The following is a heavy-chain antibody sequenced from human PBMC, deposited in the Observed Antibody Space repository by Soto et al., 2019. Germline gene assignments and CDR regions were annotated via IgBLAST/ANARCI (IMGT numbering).Heavy chain of an antibody. CDR3: ARHAVYYDILTGYYPLNHMDY. Sequence: TSETLSLTCTVSGGSISSYYWSWIRQPPGKGLEWIGYIYYSGSTNYNPSLKSRVTISVDTSKNQFSLKLSSVTAADTAVYYCARHAVYYDILTGYYPLNHMDYWGQGTLVTVSS. CDR2: IYYSGST. D-gene: IGHD3-9*01. V-gene: IGHV4-59*08. J-gene: IGHJ4*02. CDR1: GGSISSYY.